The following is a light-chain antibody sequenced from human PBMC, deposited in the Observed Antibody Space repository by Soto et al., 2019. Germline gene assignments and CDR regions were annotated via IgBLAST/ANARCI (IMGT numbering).Light chain of an antibody. CDR1: QSVSSSY. CDR2: GAS. CDR3: QQYGSSPPWT. V-gene: IGKV3-20*01. J-gene: IGKJ1*01. Sequence: EIVLTQSPGTLSLSPGERATLSCRASQSVSSSYLAWYQQKPGQAPRLLIYGASSRATGIPDRFSGSGSGTDFILTISRLEPEDFAVYYCQQYGSSPPWTFGQGTKVEIK.